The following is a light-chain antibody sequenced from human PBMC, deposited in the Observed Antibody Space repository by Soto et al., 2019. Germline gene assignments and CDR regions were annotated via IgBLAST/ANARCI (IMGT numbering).Light chain of an antibody. J-gene: IGLJ1*01. V-gene: IGLV2-14*01. Sequence: TQPASIVGTPGESITFSCTGTSSDGGGYNFVSWYQQHPDKAPKLMIYDVTNRPSGVSNRFSGSKSGNTASLTISGLQAEDEADYYCSSYTRISTYVLGTGTKFTVL. CDR3: SSYTRISTYV. CDR2: DVT. CDR1: SSDGGGYNF.